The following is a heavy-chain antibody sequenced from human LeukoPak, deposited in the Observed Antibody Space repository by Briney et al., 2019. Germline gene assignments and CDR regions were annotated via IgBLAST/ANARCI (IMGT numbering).Heavy chain of an antibody. CDR1: GFTFSSYE. J-gene: IGHJ6*02. Sequence: GGSLRLSCAASGFTFSSYEMNWVRRAPGKGLEWVSYISSTGSTIYYADSVKGRFTISRDNAKNSLYLQLKSLRVEDTAVYYCASFYSSSPNNYYYYGMDVWGQGTTVTVSS. CDR2: ISSTGSTI. V-gene: IGHV3-48*03. D-gene: IGHD6-13*01. CDR3: ASFYSSSPNNYYYYGMDV.